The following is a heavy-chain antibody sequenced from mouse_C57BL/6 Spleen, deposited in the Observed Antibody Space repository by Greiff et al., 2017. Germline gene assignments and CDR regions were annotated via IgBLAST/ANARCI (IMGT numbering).Heavy chain of an antibody. CDR2: ISSGSSTI. CDR1: GFTFSDYG. J-gene: IGHJ3*01. V-gene: IGHV5-17*01. Sequence: EVQRVESGGGLVKPGGSLKLSCAASGFTFSDYGMHWVRQAPEKGLEWVAYISSGSSTIYYADTVKGRFTISRDNAKNTLFLQMTSLRSEDTAMYYCARDGYYVLFAYWGQGTLVTVSA. CDR3: ARDGYYVLFAY. D-gene: IGHD2-3*01.